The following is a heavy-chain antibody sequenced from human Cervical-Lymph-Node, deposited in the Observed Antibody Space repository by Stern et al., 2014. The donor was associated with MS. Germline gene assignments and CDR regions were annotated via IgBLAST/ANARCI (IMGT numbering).Heavy chain of an antibody. CDR1: GLTFSDYS. CDR2: INSRSDYT. D-gene: IGHD3-10*01. Sequence: EVQLVESGGGLVKPGGSLRLSCAASGLTFSDYSMNWVRQSPGKGLEWVSSINSRSDYTYYADSGKGRFTISRDNGKNSIYMQMNTLRAEDTAVYYCARHHRPSRRSSTYYYYAMDVWGQGTTVTVSS. J-gene: IGHJ6*02. CDR3: ARHHRPSRRSSTYYYYAMDV. V-gene: IGHV3-21*01.